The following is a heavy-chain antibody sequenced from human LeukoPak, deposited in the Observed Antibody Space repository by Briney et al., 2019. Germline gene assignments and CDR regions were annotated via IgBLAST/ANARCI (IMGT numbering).Heavy chain of an antibody. CDR3: ARRAGAYSHPYDY. V-gene: IGHV3-23*01. CDR2: ISGSGGST. J-gene: IGHJ4*02. Sequence: PGETLRLSCAASGFSFSSYGMTWVRQAPGKGLEWVSAISGSGGSTYYADSVKGRFTISRDNSKNTLYLQMSSLRAEDTAVYYCARRAGAYSHPYDYWGQGTLVTVSS. CDR1: GFSFSSYG. D-gene: IGHD4/OR15-4a*01.